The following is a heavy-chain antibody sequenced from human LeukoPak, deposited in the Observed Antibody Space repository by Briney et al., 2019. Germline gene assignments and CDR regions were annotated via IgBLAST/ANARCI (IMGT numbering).Heavy chain of an antibody. CDR2: IRYDGSNK. V-gene: IGHV3-30*02. CDR3: ASSSSWYHDAFDI. J-gene: IGHJ3*02. CDR1: GFTFSSYG. D-gene: IGHD6-13*01. Sequence: GGSLRLSCAASGFTFSSYGMHWVRQAPGKGLEWVTFIRYDGSNKYYADSVKGRFTISRDNSKNTLYLQMNSLRAEDTAVYYCASSSSWYHDAFDIWGQGTMVTVSS.